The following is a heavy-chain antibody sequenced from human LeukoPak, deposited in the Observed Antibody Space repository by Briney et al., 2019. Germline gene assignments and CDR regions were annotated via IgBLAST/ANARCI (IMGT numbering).Heavy chain of an antibody. J-gene: IGHJ4*02. CDR3: ARDRSNNDY. CDR1: GYSFTSYG. Sequence: GASVKVSCKASGYSFTSYGISWVRQAPGQGLEWMGWVSAYNRDTNYAQELQGRVTMTTDTSTSTAYMELRSLTSDDTAVYYWARDRSNNDYWGQGTLVTVSS. D-gene: IGHD1-14*01. V-gene: IGHV1-18*01. CDR2: VSAYNRDT.